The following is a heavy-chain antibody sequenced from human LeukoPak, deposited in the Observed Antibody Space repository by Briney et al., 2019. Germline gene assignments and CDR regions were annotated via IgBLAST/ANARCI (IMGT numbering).Heavy chain of an antibody. CDR2: IYYSGST. CDR3: ARTVVRGVINPVWFDP. J-gene: IGHJ5*02. V-gene: IGHV4-31*03. Sequence: SETLSLTCTVSGGSISSGGYYWSWIRQRPGKGLEWIGYIYYSGSTYYNPSLKSRVTISVDTSKNQFSLKLSSVTAADTAVYYCARTVVRGVINPVWFDPWGQGTLVTVSS. CDR1: GGSISSGGYY. D-gene: IGHD3-10*01.